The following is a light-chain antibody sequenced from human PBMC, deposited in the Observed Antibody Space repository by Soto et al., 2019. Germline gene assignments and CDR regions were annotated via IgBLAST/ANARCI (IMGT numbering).Light chain of an antibody. J-gene: IGLJ2*01. CDR2: NSD. Sequence: QSVMTQPPSASGTPGQRVTISCSGSSSNIGSNTVDWFHQLPGTAPKLLIYNSDQRPSGVPDRFSGSKSGTSASLVISGLRSEDEADYYCAAWDDSLNGVVFGGGTKLTVL. V-gene: IGLV1-44*01. CDR3: AAWDDSLNGVV. CDR1: SSNIGSNT.